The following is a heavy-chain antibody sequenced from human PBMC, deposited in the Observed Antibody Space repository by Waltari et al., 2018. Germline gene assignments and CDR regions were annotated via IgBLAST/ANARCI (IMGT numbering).Heavy chain of an antibody. CDR3: ARSHTGILWFGELDY. Sequence: QVQLVQSGAEVKKPGASVKVSCKASGYTFTSYAMHWVRQAPGQRLEWMGWINAGNGNTKYSQKCQGRVTITRDTSASTAYMELSSLRSEDTAVYYCARSHTGILWFGELDYWGQGTLVTVSS. J-gene: IGHJ4*02. V-gene: IGHV1-3*01. D-gene: IGHD3-10*01. CDR1: GYTFTSYA. CDR2: INAGNGNT.